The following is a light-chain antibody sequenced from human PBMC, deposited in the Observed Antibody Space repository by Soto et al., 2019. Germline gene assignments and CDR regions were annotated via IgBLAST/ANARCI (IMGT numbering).Light chain of an antibody. Sequence: EIVLTQSPGTLSLSPGERATLSCRASQSVSSSYLAWYQQKPGQAPRLLMHGASSRAPGTPDRFSGSGSGTDFTLTISSLEPEDFAVYYCQQDGGSPMWTFGQGTKVEIK. CDR2: GAS. J-gene: IGKJ1*01. CDR1: QSVSSSY. CDR3: QQDGGSPMWT. V-gene: IGKV3-20*01.